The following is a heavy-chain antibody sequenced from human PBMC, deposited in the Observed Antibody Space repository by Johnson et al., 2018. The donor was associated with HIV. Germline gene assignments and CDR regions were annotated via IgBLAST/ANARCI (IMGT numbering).Heavy chain of an antibody. CDR2: IKRKSDGETT. CDR3: TTAGSSGSAHAFDI. D-gene: IGHD3-22*01. Sequence: VQLVESGGGLVKPGGSLRLSCAASGFTFSNAWMSWVRQAPGKGLEWVGHIKRKSDGETTDYAAPVKGRFTISRDDSKNTLFLQMNSLKIEDTATYYCTTAGSSGSAHAFDIWGQGTRVTVSS. J-gene: IGHJ3*02. V-gene: IGHV3-15*01. CDR1: GFTFSNAW.